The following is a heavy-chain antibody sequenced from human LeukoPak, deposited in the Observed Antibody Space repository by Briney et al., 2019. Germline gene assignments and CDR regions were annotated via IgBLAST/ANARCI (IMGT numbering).Heavy chain of an antibody. V-gene: IGHV4-31*03. Sequence: SETLSLTCTVSGGSISSGGYYWSWIRQHPGKGLEWIGYIYYSGSTYYNPSLKSRVTISVDTSKNQFSLKLSSVTAADTAVYYCARVRTYYDFWSGPGPFDYWGQGTLVTVSS. CDR2: IYYSGST. CDR1: GGSISSGGYY. CDR3: ARVRTYYDFWSGPGPFDY. J-gene: IGHJ4*02. D-gene: IGHD3-3*01.